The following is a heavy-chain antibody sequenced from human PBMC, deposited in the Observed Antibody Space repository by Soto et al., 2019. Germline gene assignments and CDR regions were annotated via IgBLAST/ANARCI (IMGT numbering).Heavy chain of an antibody. V-gene: IGHV4-39*01. D-gene: IGHD2-15*01. CDR2: AAYSGGT. CDR3: AKVVVGATSHSDFDS. J-gene: IGHJ4*02. CDR1: GGSIANNNYF. Sequence: LSLTCTVSGGSIANNNYFWGWVRQPPGKGLEWIGSAAYSGGTYKNPSLKGRVTVSVDTSKNQFSLKLTSVTAADTAVYYCAKVVVGATSHSDFDSWGEGTMVTVYS.